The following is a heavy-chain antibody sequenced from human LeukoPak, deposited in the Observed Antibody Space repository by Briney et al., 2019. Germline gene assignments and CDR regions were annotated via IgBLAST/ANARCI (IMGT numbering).Heavy chain of an antibody. CDR3: ARLRYDSSGYPSSGFDY. J-gene: IGHJ4*02. D-gene: IGHD3-22*01. CDR1: GGSFSGYY. V-gene: IGHV4-34*01. Sequence: SATLSLTCAVYGGSFSGYYWSWIRQPPGRGLEWIGEINHSGSTNYNPSLKSRVTISVDTSKNQFSLKLSSVTAADTAVYYCARLRYDSSGYPSSGFDYWGQGTLVTVSS. CDR2: INHSGST.